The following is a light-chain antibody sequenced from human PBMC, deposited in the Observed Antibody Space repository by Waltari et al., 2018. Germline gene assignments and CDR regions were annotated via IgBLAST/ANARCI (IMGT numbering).Light chain of an antibody. CDR2: TVS. CDR1: QSLIHSDGNTS. CDR3: MQGAHLPPT. V-gene: IGKV2-30*02. J-gene: IGKJ3*01. Sequence: DVVMTQSALSLPVTLGQPASITCRSSQSLIHSDGNTSLIWFHQRPGQSPRRLIYTVSYRGSWVRDRFSGSGSGADFTLRISRVEAEDGGLYYGMQGAHLPPTFCPWSQVDFK.